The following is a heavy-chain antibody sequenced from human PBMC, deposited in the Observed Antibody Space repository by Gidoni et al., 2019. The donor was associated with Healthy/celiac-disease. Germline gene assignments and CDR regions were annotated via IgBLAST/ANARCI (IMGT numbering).Heavy chain of an antibody. CDR1: GFTFSGSA. CDR2: IRSKANSYAT. Sequence: EVQLVESGGGLVQPGGSLKLSCAASGFTFSGSAMLWVRQASGKGLEWVGRIRSKANSYATAYAASVKGRFTISRDDSKNTAYLQMNSLKTEDTAVYYCTRHMGVDEWEPDGAFDIWGQGTMVTVSS. V-gene: IGHV3-73*01. D-gene: IGHD1-26*01. CDR3: TRHMGVDEWEPDGAFDI. J-gene: IGHJ3*02.